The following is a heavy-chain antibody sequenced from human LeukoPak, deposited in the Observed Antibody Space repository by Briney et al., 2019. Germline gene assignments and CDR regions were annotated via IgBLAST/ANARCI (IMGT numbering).Heavy chain of an antibody. CDR3: ALPFRGYTYGSSGGGADY. Sequence: ASVKVSCKASGYTSTSYYIHWVRQAPGQGLEWMGVINPSGGSTTYAQKFQGRVTVTGDTSTSTVYMELSSLRFEDTAAYYCALPFRGYTYGSSGGGADYWGQGTLVTVSS. V-gene: IGHV1-46*01. CDR2: INPSGGST. CDR1: GYTSTSYY. J-gene: IGHJ4*02. D-gene: IGHD5-18*01.